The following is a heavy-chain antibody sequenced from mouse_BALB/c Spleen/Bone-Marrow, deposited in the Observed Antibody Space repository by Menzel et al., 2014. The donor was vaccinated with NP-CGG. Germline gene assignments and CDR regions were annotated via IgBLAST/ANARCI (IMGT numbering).Heavy chain of an antibody. CDR1: GYAFTNYL. CDR2: INPGSGGT. J-gene: IGHJ1*01. V-gene: IGHV1-54*01. Sequence: QVQLQQSGAELVRPGTSVKVSCKASGYAFTNYLIEWVKQRPGQGLEWIGMINPGSGGTNYNEKFKGEATLTADKSSSTAYMQLSSLTSDDSAVYFCARSGGNWNFDVWGAGTTVTVSS. D-gene: IGHD2-1*01. CDR3: ARSGGNWNFDV.